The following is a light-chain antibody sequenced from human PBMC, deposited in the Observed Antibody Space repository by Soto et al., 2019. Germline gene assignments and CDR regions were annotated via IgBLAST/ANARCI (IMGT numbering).Light chain of an antibody. V-gene: IGLV1-44*01. CDR2: STD. CDR1: YSNIGSNT. Sequence: QSVLTQPPSASGTPGQRVTISCSGSYSNIGSNTVNWYQHLPGTAPKLLIYSTDQRPSGVPDRFSGSKSGTSASLAISGLQSDDEADYYCSSWTSANKLPYVLGTGTKLTVL. CDR3: SSWTSANKLPYV. J-gene: IGLJ1*01.